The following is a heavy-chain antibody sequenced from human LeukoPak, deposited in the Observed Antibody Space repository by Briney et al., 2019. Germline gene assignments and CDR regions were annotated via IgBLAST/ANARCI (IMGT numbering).Heavy chain of an antibody. CDR2: IYSGGST. V-gene: IGHV3-53*01. D-gene: IGHD3-22*01. CDR1: GLTVSSNY. Sequence: GGSLRLSCAPSGLTVSSNYMSWVRQAPGKGLEWVSVIYSGGSTYYADSVKGRFTIFRDSSKNTVYLQMNSLRAEDTALYYCARYYYDSSGYPYYFDYWGQGTLVTVSS. J-gene: IGHJ4*02. CDR3: ARYYYDSSGYPYYFDY.